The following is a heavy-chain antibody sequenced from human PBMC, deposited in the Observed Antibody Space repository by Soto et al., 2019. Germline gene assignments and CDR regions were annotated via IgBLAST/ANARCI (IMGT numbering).Heavy chain of an antibody. CDR2: ISGSGGST. D-gene: IGHD3-22*01. V-gene: IGHV3-23*01. CDR1: GFTCSGDA. CDR3: AKEGSAYYYDSSGYPSSFDY. J-gene: IGHJ4*02. Sequence: GGSLRLSFAASGFTCSGDAMSWVRQAPGKGLEWVSAISGSGGSTYYADSVKGRFTISRDNSKNTLYLQMNSLRAEDTAVYYCAKEGSAYYYDSSGYPSSFDYWGQGTLVTVSS.